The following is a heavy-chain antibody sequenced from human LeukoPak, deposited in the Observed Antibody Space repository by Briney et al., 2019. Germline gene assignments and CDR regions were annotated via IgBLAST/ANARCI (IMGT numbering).Heavy chain of an antibody. V-gene: IGHV1-2*02. Sequence: GASVKVSCKASGYTFTGHYIHWVRRAPGQGLEWMGWINPNSGGTNYAQKFQGRVTMTRDTSISTAYMELSSLRSEDTAVYYCATSEGYDSRNWFDPWGQGTLVTVSS. J-gene: IGHJ5*02. CDR3: ATSEGYDSRNWFDP. D-gene: IGHD3-22*01. CDR2: INPNSGGT. CDR1: GYTFTGHY.